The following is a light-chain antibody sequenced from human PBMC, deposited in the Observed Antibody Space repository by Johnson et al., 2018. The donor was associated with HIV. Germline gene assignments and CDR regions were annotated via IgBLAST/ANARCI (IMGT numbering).Light chain of an antibody. J-gene: IGLJ1*01. CDR1: SSTIGKNY. Sequence: APGQKVTISCSGSSSTIGKNYVSWYQVLPGTAPKLLIYKNNERPSGIPDRFSGSKSGTSATLGITGLQTGDEADYYCGTWDTSLSVYVFGTGTKVTVL. CDR3: GTWDTSLSVYV. V-gene: IGLV1-51*02. CDR2: KNN.